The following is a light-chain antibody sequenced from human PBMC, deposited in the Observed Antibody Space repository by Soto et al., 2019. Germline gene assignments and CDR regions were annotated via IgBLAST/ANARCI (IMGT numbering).Light chain of an antibody. CDR3: SSYTSSTTLFV. Sequence: QSALTQPASVSGSPGQSITISCTGTSSEVGGYKYVSWYLPYPGQAPNLMIYDVSNRPSGVSNRFSGSKSGNTASLTISGLQAEDEADYYCSSYTSSTTLFVFGSGTKLTVI. J-gene: IGLJ1*01. CDR2: DVS. CDR1: SSEVGGYKY. V-gene: IGLV2-14*01.